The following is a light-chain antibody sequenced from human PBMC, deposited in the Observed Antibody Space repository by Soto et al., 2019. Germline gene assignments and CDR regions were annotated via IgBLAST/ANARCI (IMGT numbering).Light chain of an antibody. CDR1: SSDVGGYNY. J-gene: IGLJ2*01. V-gene: IGLV2-14*01. CDR2: DVS. CDR3: SSYTSSSTVV. Sequence: QSALTQPASVSGSPGQSITISCTGTSSDVGGYNYVSWYQQHPGKAPKLMIYDVSNRPSWVSNRFSGSKSGNTASLTISGRQAEDEADYYFSSYTSSSTVVFGGGTKLTVL.